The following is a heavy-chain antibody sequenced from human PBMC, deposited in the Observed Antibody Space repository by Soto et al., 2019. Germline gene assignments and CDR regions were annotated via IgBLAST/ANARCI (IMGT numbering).Heavy chain of an antibody. Sequence: EVQLVESGGGLVQPGGSLRLSCAASGFLFSNYWMFWVRQVPRKGLLLVSRIKSDGSSTSYAYSVKGRFTISRDNTKNTLYLQMTRLRAEDTAVYYCAIGGSDYNHFDHWGQGILFTVSS. J-gene: IGHJ4*02. D-gene: IGHD3-10*01. V-gene: IGHV3-74*01. CDR1: GFLFSNYW. CDR3: AIGGSDYNHFDH. CDR2: IKSDGSST.